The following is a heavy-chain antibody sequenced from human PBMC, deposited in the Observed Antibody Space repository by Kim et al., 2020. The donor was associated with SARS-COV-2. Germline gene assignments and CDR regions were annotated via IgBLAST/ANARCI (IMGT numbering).Heavy chain of an antibody. CDR3: ARTQLKYSSGWYPPFDY. J-gene: IGHJ4*02. CDR2: IYYSGST. D-gene: IGHD6-19*01. Sequence: SETLSLTCTVSGGSISSYYWSWIRQPPGKGLEWIGYIYYSGSTNYNPSLKSRVTISVDTSKNQFSLKLSSVTAADTAVYYCARTQLKYSSGWYPPFDYWGQGTLVTVSS. V-gene: IGHV4-59*01. CDR1: GGSISSYY.